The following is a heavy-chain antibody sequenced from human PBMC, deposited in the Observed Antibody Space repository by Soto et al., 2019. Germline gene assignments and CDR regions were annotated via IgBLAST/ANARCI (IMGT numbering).Heavy chain of an antibody. CDR3: ASQATGWYPDY. CDR1: GGSFSSGGYY. J-gene: IGHJ4*02. D-gene: IGHD6-19*01. Sequence: QVELQESGPGLVKPSQTLSLTCTVSGGSFSSGGYYWSWVRQHPGKGLEWIGYIYDSGSTYYNPSLKSRVTISVDTSKNQFSLKLTSVTAADTAVYYCASQATGWYPDYWGQGTLVTVSS. V-gene: IGHV4-31*03. CDR2: IYDSGST.